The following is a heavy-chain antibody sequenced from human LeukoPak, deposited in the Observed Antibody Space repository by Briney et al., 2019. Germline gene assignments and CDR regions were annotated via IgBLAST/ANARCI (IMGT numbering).Heavy chain of an antibody. V-gene: IGHV3-21*01. CDR3: ARVSGRLERQSDLDY. CDR1: GFTFSTYG. CDR2: ISGDSTYI. J-gene: IGHJ4*02. D-gene: IGHD1-1*01. Sequence: PGGSLRLSCAASGFTFSTYGMNWVRQAPGKGLEWVSSISGDSTYIYNAGSVKGRFTISRDNAQASLYLQMISLRADDTAVYYCARVSGRLERQSDLDYWGQGTLVIVSS.